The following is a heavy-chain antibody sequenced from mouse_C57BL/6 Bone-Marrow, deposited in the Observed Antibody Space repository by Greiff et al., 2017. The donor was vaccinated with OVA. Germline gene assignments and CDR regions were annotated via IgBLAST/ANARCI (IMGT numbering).Heavy chain of an antibody. D-gene: IGHD2-5*01. V-gene: IGHV1-15*01. CDR2: IDPETGGT. CDR3: TRGGYYSNSGFAY. J-gene: IGHJ3*01. CDR1: GYTFTDYE. Sequence: VQLQQPGAELVRPGASVTLSCKASGYTFTDYEMHWVKQTPVHGLEWIGAIDPETGGTAYNQKFKGKAILTADKSSSTAYMELRSLTSEDSAVYYCTRGGYYSNSGFAYWGQGTLVTVSA.